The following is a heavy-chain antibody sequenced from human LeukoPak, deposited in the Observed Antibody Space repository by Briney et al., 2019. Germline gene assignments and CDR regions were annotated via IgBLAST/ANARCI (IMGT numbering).Heavy chain of an antibody. CDR1: GFTFNGYN. CDR2: ITSSSSSN. D-gene: IGHD4-23*01. V-gene: IGHV3-48*01. J-gene: IGHJ4*02. Sequence: PGGSLRLSCAASGFTFNGYNMNWVRQAPGKGLEWISYITSSSSSNSYADSVKGRFSISRDNSKNTLYLQMNSLRAEDTAVYYCAKIGGNVVYWGQGTLVTVSS. CDR3: AKIGGNVVY.